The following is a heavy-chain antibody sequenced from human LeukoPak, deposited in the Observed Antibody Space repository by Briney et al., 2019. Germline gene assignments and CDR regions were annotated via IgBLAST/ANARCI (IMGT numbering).Heavy chain of an antibody. D-gene: IGHD3-10*01. V-gene: IGHV3-23*01. Sequence: GGSLRLSCAASGFTFSDYFMTWIRQAPGKGLEWVSAISGSGGSTNYADSVKGRFTISRDNSKNTLYLQMNSLRAEDTAVYYCAKVANRGWGDAFDIWGQGTMVTVSS. CDR3: AKVANRGWGDAFDI. CDR2: ISGSGGST. J-gene: IGHJ3*02. CDR1: GFTFSDYF.